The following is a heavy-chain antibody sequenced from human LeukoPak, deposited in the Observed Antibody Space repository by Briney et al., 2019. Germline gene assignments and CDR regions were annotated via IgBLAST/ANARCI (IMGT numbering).Heavy chain of an antibody. CDR2: INHFGST. CDR3: ARDSGTTGEVKFDP. Sequence: SETLSLTCAVYGGSFIGYYWSWIRQPPGKGLEWIGEINHFGSTNYNPSLKSRVTMSVDTSKNQFSLKLSSVTAADTAVYYCARDSGTTGEVKFDPWGQGTLVTVSS. D-gene: IGHD3-10*01. J-gene: IGHJ5*02. V-gene: IGHV4-34*01. CDR1: GGSFIGYY.